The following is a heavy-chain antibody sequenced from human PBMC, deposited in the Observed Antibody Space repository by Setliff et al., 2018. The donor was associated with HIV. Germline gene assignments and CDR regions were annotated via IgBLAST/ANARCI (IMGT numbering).Heavy chain of an antibody. D-gene: IGHD7-27*01. CDR1: GYNFTNYG. CDR2: ISTHSDKT. Sequence: ASVKVSCKASGYNFTNYGIGWVRQAPGQGLEYMGWISTHSDKTDYAQSVQGRFTISRDNAKNSLSLQMNSLRAEDTAVYYCARTNWGSGFPWYFDLWGRGTLVTVSS. J-gene: IGHJ2*01. CDR3: ARTNWGSGFPWYFDL. V-gene: IGHV1-18*01.